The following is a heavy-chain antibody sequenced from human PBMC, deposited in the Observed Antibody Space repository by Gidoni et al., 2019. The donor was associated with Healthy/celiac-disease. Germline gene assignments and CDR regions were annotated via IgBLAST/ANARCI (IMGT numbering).Heavy chain of an antibody. D-gene: IGHD2-2*01. CDR2: IEPIYSDT. J-gene: IGHJ5*02. Sequence: DVQLVQSGAGVKKPGESLRISCKGSGYSVPSSWTSWVRQRPGKGLEWSGRIEPIYSDTNYSPSFQGHVTISADKSISTAYLQWSSLKASDTAMYYCARGRYCSSTSCYFTWFDPWGQGTLVTVSS. CDR3: ARGRYCSSTSCYFTWFDP. CDR1: GYSVPSSW. V-gene: IGHV5-10-1*03.